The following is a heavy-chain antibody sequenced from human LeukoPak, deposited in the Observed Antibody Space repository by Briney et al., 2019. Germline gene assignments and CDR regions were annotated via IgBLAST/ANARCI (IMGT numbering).Heavy chain of an antibody. J-gene: IGHJ4*02. D-gene: IGHD2-15*01. CDR2: IYTSGST. CDR3: ARLLFRFDY. CDR1: GGSISSYY. V-gene: IGHV4-4*09. Sequence: SETLSLTCTVSGGSISSYYWSWIRQPPGKGLEWIGYIYTSGSTNYNPSLKSRLTISVDTSKNQFSLKLSSVTAADTAVYYCARLLFRFDYWGQGTLVTVSS.